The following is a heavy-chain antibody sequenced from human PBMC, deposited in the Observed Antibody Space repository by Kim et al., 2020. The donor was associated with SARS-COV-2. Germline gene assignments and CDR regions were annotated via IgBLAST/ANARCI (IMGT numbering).Heavy chain of an antibody. CDR1: GFTFSDYY. Sequence: GGSLRLSCAASGFTFSDYYMSWIRQAPGKGLEWVSYISSSGSTIYYADSVKGRFTISRDNAKNSLYLQMNSLRAEDTAVYYCARDEDDILTGYYTNWYFDLWGRGTLVTVSS. J-gene: IGHJ2*01. CDR3: ARDEDDILTGYYTNWYFDL. D-gene: IGHD3-9*01. CDR2: ISSSGSTI. V-gene: IGHV3-11*01.